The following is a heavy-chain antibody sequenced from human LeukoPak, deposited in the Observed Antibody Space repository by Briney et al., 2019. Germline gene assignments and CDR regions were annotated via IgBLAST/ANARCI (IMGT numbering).Heavy chain of an antibody. D-gene: IGHD2-8*01. V-gene: IGHV5-51*01. CDR1: GYSFTTNW. Sequence: GESLKIPCKGSGYSFTTNWIGWVRQMPGKGLEWMGIIYPDDSDTRYSPSFQGQVTISADKSISTAFLQWSSLKASDSAMYYCARLTGCTNGVCFMLDYWGPGNPGHRLL. J-gene: IGHJ4*02. CDR2: IYPDDSDT. CDR3: ARLTGCTNGVCFMLDY.